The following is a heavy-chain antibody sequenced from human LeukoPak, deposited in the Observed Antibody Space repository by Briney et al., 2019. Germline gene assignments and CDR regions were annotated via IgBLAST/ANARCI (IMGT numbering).Heavy chain of an antibody. Sequence: GGSLRLSCAASGFTFSSYWMSWVRQAPGKGLEWVANIKQDGSEKYYVDSVKGRFTISRDNAKNSLYLQMNSLRAEDTAVYYCARVGAAAGTWYYYYYGMDVWGQGTTVTVSS. D-gene: IGHD6-13*01. CDR1: GFTFSSYW. CDR3: ARVGAAAGTWYYYYYGMDV. CDR2: IKQDGSEK. J-gene: IGHJ6*02. V-gene: IGHV3-7*01.